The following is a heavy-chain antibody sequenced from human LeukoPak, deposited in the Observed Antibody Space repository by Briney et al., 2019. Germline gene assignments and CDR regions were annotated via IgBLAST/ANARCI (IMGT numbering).Heavy chain of an antibody. Sequence: GGSLRLSCAAYGFTFSSYAMQWVRQAPGKGVGWVAVISYDGGNKYYADSVKGRFTISRDNSKNTLYLQMNSLRAEDTAVYYCARDIGTTMVRGVITGIDYWGQGTLVTVSS. D-gene: IGHD3-10*01. CDR2: ISYDGGNK. J-gene: IGHJ4*02. CDR1: GFTFSSYA. CDR3: ARDIGTTMVRGVITGIDY. V-gene: IGHV3-30*04.